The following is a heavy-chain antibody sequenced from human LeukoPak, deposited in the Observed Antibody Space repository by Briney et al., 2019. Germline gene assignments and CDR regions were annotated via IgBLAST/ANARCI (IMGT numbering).Heavy chain of an antibody. J-gene: IGHJ4*02. CDR3: WGLVGARIRYYFDY. D-gene: IGHD1-26*01. Sequence: SETLSLTCTVSGGSISSSSYYWGWIRQPPGKGLEWIGSIYYSGSTYYNPSRKSRVTISVDTSKNQFSLKLSSVTAADTAVYYCWGLVGARIRYYFDYWGQGTLVTVSS. CDR1: GGSISSSSYY. V-gene: IGHV4-39*01. CDR2: IYYSGST.